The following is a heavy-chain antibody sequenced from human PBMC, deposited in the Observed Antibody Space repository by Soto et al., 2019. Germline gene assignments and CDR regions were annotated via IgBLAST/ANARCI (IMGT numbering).Heavy chain of an antibody. CDR2: IYYSGST. Sequence: PSETLSLTCTVSGVSISSYYWSWIRQPPGKGLEWVGYIYYSGSTNYNTSLKSRVTISVDTSKNQFSLNLSSVTAADTAVYYCARGRPRTYGWFGPWGQGTLVTVSS. V-gene: IGHV4-59*01. CDR3: ARGRPRTYGWFGP. D-gene: IGHD3-10*01. CDR1: GVSISSYY. J-gene: IGHJ5*02.